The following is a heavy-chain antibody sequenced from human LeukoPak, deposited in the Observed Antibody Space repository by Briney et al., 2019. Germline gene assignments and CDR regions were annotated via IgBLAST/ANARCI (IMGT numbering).Heavy chain of an antibody. CDR2: ISSSGSSI. CDR1: GFTFSSYE. J-gene: IGHJ4*02. D-gene: IGHD4-17*01. CDR3: ARDNGDPRTYFDY. V-gene: IGHV3-48*03. Sequence: PGGSLRLSCAASGFTFSSYEMNWVRQAPGKGLEWISYISSSGSSIYYVDSVKGQFTISRDDAKNSLYLQMNSLRAEDTAAYYCARDNGDPRTYFDYWGQGTLVTVSS.